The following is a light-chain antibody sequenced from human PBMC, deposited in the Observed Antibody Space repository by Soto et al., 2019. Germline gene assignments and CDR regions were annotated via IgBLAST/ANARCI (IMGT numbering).Light chain of an antibody. CDR1: ESFVTNY. CDR3: QQRSNWRT. V-gene: IGKV3-11*01. J-gene: IGKJ1*01. Sequence: EIVLTQSQGTLSLSPGETASLSFVATESFVTNYLACYQLTPGQAPRLLIYDASSRATGIPARFSGSGSGTDFTLTISSLEPQDFAVYYCQQRSNWRTFGQGTKVDIK. CDR2: DAS.